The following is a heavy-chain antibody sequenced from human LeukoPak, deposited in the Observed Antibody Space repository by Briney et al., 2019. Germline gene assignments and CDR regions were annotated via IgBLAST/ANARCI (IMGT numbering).Heavy chain of an antibody. CDR1: GFTFSSYA. CDR3: AKDLAYYYDSSGYSGAFDY. V-gene: IGHV3-23*01. CDR2: ISGSGGST. D-gene: IGHD3-22*01. J-gene: IGHJ4*02. Sequence: PGGSLRLSCAASGFTFSSYAMSWVRQAPGKGLEWVSAISGSGGSTYYADSVKGRFTISRDNSKNTLYLQMNSLRAEDTAVYYCAKDLAYYYDSSGYSGAFDYWGQGTLVTVSS.